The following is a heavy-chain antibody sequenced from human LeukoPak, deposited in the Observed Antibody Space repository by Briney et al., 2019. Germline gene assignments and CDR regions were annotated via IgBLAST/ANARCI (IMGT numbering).Heavy chain of an antibody. V-gene: IGHV3-23*01. CDR1: GFTLSSYA. J-gene: IGHJ5*02. Sequence: GGSLRLSCAASGFTLSSYAMSWVRQAPGKGLEWVSAISGSGGSTYYADSVKGRFTISRDNSKNTLYLQMNSLRAEDTAVYYCAKDRGGITMVRGVIDWFDPWGQGTLVTVSS. CDR3: AKDRGGITMVRGVIDWFDP. D-gene: IGHD3-10*01. CDR2: ISGSGGST.